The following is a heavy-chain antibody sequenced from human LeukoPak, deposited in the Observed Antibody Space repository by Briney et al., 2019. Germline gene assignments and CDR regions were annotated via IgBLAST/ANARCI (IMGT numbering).Heavy chain of an antibody. CDR2: IYTSGST. Sequence: SETLSLTCTVSGGSISSGSYYWSWIRQPAGKGLEWIGRIYTSGSTNYNPSLKSRVTISVDTSKNQFSLKLSSVTAADTAVYYCARDYGGDAFDIWGQGTTVTVSS. CDR1: GGSISSGSYY. J-gene: IGHJ3*02. D-gene: IGHD4-23*01. CDR3: ARDYGGDAFDI. V-gene: IGHV4-61*02.